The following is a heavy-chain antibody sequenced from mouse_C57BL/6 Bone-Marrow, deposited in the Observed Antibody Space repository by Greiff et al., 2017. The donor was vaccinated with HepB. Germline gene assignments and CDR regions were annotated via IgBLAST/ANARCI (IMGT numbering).Heavy chain of an antibody. Sequence: QVQLQQPGAELVRPGTSVKLSCKASGYTFTSYWMHWVKQRPGQGLEWIGVIDPSDSYTNYNQKFKGKATLTVDTSSSTAYMQLSSLTSEDSAVYYCAREAYYSNYAWFAYWGQGTLVTVSA. CDR3: AREAYYSNYAWFAY. D-gene: IGHD2-5*01. J-gene: IGHJ3*01. V-gene: IGHV1-59*01. CDR2: IDPSDSYT. CDR1: GYTFTSYW.